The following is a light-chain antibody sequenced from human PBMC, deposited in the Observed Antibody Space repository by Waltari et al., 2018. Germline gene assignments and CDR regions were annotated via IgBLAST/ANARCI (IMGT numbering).Light chain of an antibody. V-gene: IGKV3-15*01. CDR3: QQHYDWWT. Sequence: EIVMTQSPATLSVSPGERVTLSCRASHSVSSNLAWYQQKPGQAPRLLIYGTSTRATDVPGRLSGSGSGTEFTLTISSLQSEDSAVYYCQQHYDWWTFGQGTKVEIK. CDR1: HSVSSN. J-gene: IGKJ1*01. CDR2: GTS.